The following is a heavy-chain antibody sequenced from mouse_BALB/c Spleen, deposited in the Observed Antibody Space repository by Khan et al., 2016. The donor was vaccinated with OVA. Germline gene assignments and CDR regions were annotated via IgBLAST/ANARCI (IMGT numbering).Heavy chain of an antibody. J-gene: IGHJ3*01. CDR3: AVHLTWSFAY. Sequence: EVELVESGGDLVKPGGSLKLSCAASGFTFSSYSMSWVRQTPDKRLEWVASISSGGDYTYYPDSVKGRFTISRDNAKNTLYLQMSDLKSEDTAMYSCAVHLTWSFAYWGKGILVTVSA. V-gene: IGHV5-6*01. CDR1: GFTFSSYS. CDR2: ISSGGDYT. D-gene: IGHD1-3*01.